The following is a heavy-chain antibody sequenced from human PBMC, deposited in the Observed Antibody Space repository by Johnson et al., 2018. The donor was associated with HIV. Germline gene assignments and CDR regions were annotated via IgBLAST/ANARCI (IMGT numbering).Heavy chain of an antibody. Sequence: VQLVESGGGLVKPGGSLRLSCAASGFIFSNAWMSWVRQAPGKGLVWVSRISSDGSSTSYADSVKGRFTISRDNAKNTLYLQMNSLRAEDTAVYYCARAQLLADDVFNMWGQGTMVTVSS. CDR1: GFIFSNAW. D-gene: IGHD5-24*01. J-gene: IGHJ3*02. CDR2: ISSDGSST. CDR3: ARAQLLADDVFNM. V-gene: IGHV3-74*02.